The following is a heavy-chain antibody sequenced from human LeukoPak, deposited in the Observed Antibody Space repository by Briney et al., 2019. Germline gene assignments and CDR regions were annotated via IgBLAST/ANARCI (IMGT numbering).Heavy chain of an antibody. CDR3: ARGGSYWDY. V-gene: IGHV4-39*07. CDR1: GGSIRTTSYY. J-gene: IGHJ4*02. CDR2: IYFSGST. Sequence: PSETLSLTCTVSGGSIRTTSYYWGWIRQSPGREPEWIGGIYFSGSTYYNPSLESRVTISVDTSNNQFSLRLSSVTAADTAVYYCARGGSYWDYWGQGTLVTVSS. D-gene: IGHD3-10*01.